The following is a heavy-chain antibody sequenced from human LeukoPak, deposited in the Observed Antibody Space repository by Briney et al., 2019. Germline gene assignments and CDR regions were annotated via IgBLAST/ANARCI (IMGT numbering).Heavy chain of an antibody. Sequence: SETLSLTCTVSGGSVSSGSYYWSWIRQPPGKGLEWIGYIYYSGSTNYNPSLKSRVTVLVDKSKNQFSLRLTSVTAADTAVYYCASDGRDGFNLGHWGQGTLVTVSS. CDR3: ASDGRDGFNLGH. J-gene: IGHJ4*02. D-gene: IGHD5-24*01. V-gene: IGHV4-61*01. CDR1: GGSVSSGSYY. CDR2: IYYSGST.